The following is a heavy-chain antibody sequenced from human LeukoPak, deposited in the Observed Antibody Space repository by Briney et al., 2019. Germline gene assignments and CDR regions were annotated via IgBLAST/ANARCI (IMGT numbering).Heavy chain of an antibody. J-gene: IGHJ6*02. CDR1: GFRFSSYA. V-gene: IGHV3-64D*09. CDR3: VRGYSFGPYGMDV. Sequence: PGGSLRLSCSASGFRFSSYAMHWVRQAPGKGLEYVSAIGDSGGSTYYADSVKGRFTISRDNSKYTLYLQMSSLRAEDTAVYFCVRGYSFGPYGMDVWGQGTTVTVSS. CDR2: IGDSGGST. D-gene: IGHD2-15*01.